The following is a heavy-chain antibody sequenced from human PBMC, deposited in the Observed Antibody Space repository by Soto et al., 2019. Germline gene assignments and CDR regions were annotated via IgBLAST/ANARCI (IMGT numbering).Heavy chain of an antibody. J-gene: IGHJ3*02. Sequence: QVQLVESGGGVVQPGRSLRLSCVASGFTFSSHAMHWVRQAPGKGLEWVAAISDDGNYKPYADSVKGRFTISRDNSKNTLDLQMNSLRVEDTPAYYCARDIYSYGSVGTPDIWGQGTMVTVSS. CDR3: ARDIYSYGSVGTPDI. CDR2: ISDDGNYK. D-gene: IGHD3-16*01. CDR1: GFTFSSHA. V-gene: IGHV3-30*03.